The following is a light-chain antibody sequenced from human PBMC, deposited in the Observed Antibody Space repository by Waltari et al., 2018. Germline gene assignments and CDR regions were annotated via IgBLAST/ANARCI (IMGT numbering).Light chain of an antibody. CDR2: AAS. CDR3: QQSYSTPHT. CDR1: QSISSY. Sequence: DIKMTQSPSSLSASVGDRVTITCRASQSISSYLNWYQQKPGKAPKLLIYAASSLQSGVPSRFSGSGSGTDFTLTISSLQPEDFATYYCQQSYSTPHTFGP. V-gene: IGKV1-39*01. J-gene: IGKJ3*01.